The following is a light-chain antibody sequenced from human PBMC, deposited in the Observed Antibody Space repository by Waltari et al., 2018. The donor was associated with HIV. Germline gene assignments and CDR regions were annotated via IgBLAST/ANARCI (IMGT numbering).Light chain of an antibody. CDR2: KDS. CDR1: ALPKQY. CDR3: QSADSSGTDLI. J-gene: IGLJ2*01. V-gene: IGLV3-25*03. Sequence: SYELTQPPSVSVSQGQTARITCSGDALPKQYAYWYQQKAGKAPVLVISKDSERPSGIPERFSGSSSGTTVTLTISGVQAEDEADYNCQSADSSGTDLIFGGGTKLTVL.